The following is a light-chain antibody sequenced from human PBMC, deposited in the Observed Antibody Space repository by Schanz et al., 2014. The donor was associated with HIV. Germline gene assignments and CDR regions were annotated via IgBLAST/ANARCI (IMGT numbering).Light chain of an antibody. V-gene: IGLV1-40*01. CDR1: STNIGEDYD. CDR2: DTT. CDR3: ATWDISLNGPV. Sequence: QSVLAQPPSVSGAPGQRVAISCTGSSTNIGEDYDVHWYRLIPGATPELVLFDTTNRPSGVPDRFSGSKSGFSASLVITGLKAEDEGDYSCATWDISLNGPVFGGGTKLTVL. J-gene: IGLJ2*01.